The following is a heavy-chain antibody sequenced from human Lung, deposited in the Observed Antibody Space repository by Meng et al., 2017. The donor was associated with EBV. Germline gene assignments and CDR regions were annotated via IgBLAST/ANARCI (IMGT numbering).Heavy chain of an antibody. CDR3: ARVRGWELL. CDR2: IYHSGST. J-gene: IGHJ4*02. D-gene: IGHD1-26*01. CDR1: GGSISSGGYS. Sequence: QLKLQGPASGLVKPSQTLSLTCAVSGGSISSGGYSWSWIRQPPGKGLEWIGYIYHSGSTYYNPSLKSRVTISVDTSKNQFSLKLSSVTAADTVVYYCARVRGWELLWGQGTLVTVSS. V-gene: IGHV4-30-2*01.